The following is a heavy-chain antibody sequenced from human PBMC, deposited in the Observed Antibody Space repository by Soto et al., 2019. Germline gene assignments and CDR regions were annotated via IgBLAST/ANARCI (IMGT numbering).Heavy chain of an antibody. J-gene: IGHJ4*02. CDR2: IYTGGST. CDR1: GFSVNRKY. CDR3: ARDDNWNSGCPYYFDF. D-gene: IGHD1-1*01. V-gene: IGHV3-66*01. Sequence: EVQLVESGGGLVQPGGSLRLSCAVSGFSVNRKYMSWVRQAPGKGPEWVGIIYTGGSTDYAGSMEGRLTICRDDSKNNLDLQLNRLRGEDTAVYYCARDDNWNSGCPYYFDFWGQGVLVTVSS.